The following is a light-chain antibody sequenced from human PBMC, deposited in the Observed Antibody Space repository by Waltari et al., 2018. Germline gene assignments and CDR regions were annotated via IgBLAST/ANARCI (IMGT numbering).Light chain of an antibody. V-gene: IGKV3-20*01. J-gene: IGKJ4*01. CDR1: QSVPSDY. CDR3: QQYGSVPLT. CDR2: PAS. Sequence: EIVLTQSPGTLSLSPGETATLSCRASQSVPSDYLAWYQQKPGQSPRLVIFPASNRATVFPARFSGSGSGTDFTHTITKLEPEDFAVYFCQQYGSVPLTFGGGTKVEI.